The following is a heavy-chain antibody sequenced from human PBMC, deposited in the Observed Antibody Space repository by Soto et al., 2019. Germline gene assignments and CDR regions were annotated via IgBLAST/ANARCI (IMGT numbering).Heavy chain of an antibody. J-gene: IGHJ6*02. V-gene: IGHV4-30-4*01. CDR2: IYYSGNT. D-gene: IGHD1-26*01. Sequence: SENPFLTCSVSGGSISSGYYSWSWIRQPPGKGLEWIGNIYYSGNTYYNPSLKRRLIISIDTSKNQFSLKVGSLTAADPAVYYCASSSLHRMDVWAQATTLTATS. CDR3: ASSSLHRMDV. CDR1: GGSISSGYYS.